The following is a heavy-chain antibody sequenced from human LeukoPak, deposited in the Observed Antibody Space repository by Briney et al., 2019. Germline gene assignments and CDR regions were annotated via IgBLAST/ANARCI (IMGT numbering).Heavy chain of an antibody. J-gene: IGHJ4*02. CDR2: INQSGST. Sequence: SETLSLTCAVYGGSFSGYYWSWIRQPPGKGVEWIGEINQSGSTNYNPSIQSRGPIPVHTTKNQFSVKPSNVPTEDTAVYYCARGRGTYSRHDSGQGTLVTVSS. CDR3: ARGRGTYSRHD. V-gene: IGHV4-34*01. CDR1: GGSFSGYY. D-gene: IGHD1-26*01.